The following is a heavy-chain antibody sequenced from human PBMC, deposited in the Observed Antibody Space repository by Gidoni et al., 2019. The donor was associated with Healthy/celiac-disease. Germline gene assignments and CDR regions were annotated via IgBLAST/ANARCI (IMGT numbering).Heavy chain of an antibody. D-gene: IGHD1-26*01. CDR2: ISGSGGST. Sequence: EVQLLESGGGLVQPGGSLRLSCAASGFTFSSYASSWVRQAPGKGLEGVSAISGSGGSTYYADSVKGRFTISRDNSKNTLYLQMNSLRAEDTAVYYCAKVGGSSYYYYYGMDVWGQGTTVTVSS. V-gene: IGHV3-23*01. CDR3: AKVGGSSYYYYYGMDV. CDR1: GFTFSSYA. J-gene: IGHJ6*02.